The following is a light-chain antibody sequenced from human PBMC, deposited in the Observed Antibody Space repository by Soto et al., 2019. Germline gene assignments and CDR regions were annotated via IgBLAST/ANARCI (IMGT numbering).Light chain of an antibody. CDR3: SSYAGSNMGV. CDR2: EVS. Sequence: QSALTQPPSASGSPGQSVTISCTGTSSDVGGYNYVSWYQQHPGKAPKLMIYEVSKRPSGVPDRFSGSKSGNTASLTVSGLQAEDEADYYCSSYAGSNMGVFGTGTKGTVL. V-gene: IGLV2-8*01. J-gene: IGLJ1*01. CDR1: SSDVGGYNY.